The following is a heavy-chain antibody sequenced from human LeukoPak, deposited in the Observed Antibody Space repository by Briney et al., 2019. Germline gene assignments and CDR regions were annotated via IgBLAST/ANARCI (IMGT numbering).Heavy chain of an antibody. CDR2: IYYSGST. D-gene: IGHD1-20*01. CDR1: GGSISSGGYY. V-gene: IGHV4-31*03. CDR3: ARDPGGITGSSKWFDP. Sequence: SETLSLTCTVSGGSISSGGYYWSWIRQHPGKGLEWIGYIYYSGSTYYNPSLKSRVTISVDTSKNQFSLKPSSVTAADTAVYYCARDPGGITGSSKWFDPWGQGTLVTVSS. J-gene: IGHJ5*02.